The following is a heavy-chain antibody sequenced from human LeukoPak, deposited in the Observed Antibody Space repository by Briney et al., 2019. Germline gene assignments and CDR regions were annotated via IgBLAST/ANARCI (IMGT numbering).Heavy chain of an antibody. J-gene: IGHJ4*02. CDR1: GFTFSSND. V-gene: IGHV3-48*03. CDR3: AREVRGVIIG. Sequence: QPGGSLSFSCAASGFTFSSNDMNRHRQAQGQGLEWFSYISSSGSTIYYADSVKGRFTISRDNAKNSLYLQMNSLRAEDTAVYYCAREVRGVIIGWGQGTLVTVSS. CDR2: ISSSGSTI. D-gene: IGHD3-10*01.